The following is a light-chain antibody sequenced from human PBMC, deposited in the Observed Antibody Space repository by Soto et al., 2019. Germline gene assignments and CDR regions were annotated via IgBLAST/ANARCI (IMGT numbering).Light chain of an antibody. Sequence: QSVLTQPASVSGSPGQSITISCTGTSSDVGGYNYVSWYQQHPGKAPKLMIYDVSNRPSGVSNRFSGSKSGNTASLTISGLQAEDEADYYCSSYKSSSLYVFGPGTKVTVL. CDR3: SSYKSSSLYV. J-gene: IGLJ1*01. CDR2: DVS. CDR1: SSDVGGYNY. V-gene: IGLV2-14*01.